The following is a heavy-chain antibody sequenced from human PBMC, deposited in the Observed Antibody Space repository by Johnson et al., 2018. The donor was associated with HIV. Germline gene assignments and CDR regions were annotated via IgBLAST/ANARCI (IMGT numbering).Heavy chain of an antibody. V-gene: IGHV3-30*03. J-gene: IGHJ3*02. Sequence: QVQLVESGGGVVQPGRSLRLSCAASGFTFSSYGMHWVRQAPGKGLEWVAVISYDGSSKYYADSVKGRFTISRDNSKKKLYRQMNSLRAEDTAVYYCSRDVTAGNDAFDIWGQGTMVTVSS. CDR3: SRDVTAGNDAFDI. CDR2: ISYDGSSK. D-gene: IGHD1-1*01. CDR1: GFTFSSYG.